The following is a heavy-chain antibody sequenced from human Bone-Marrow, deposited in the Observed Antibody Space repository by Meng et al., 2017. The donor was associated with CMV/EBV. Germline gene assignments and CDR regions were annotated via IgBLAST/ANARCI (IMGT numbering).Heavy chain of an antibody. D-gene: IGHD1-1*01. CDR3: ARDWNGGLIDY. CDR2: IIPIFGTA. V-gene: IGHV1-69*05. Sequence: SVKVSCKASGGTFSSYAISWVRQAPGQGLEWMGGIIPIFGTANYAQKFQGRVTMTRNTSISTAYMELRSLRSDDTAVYYCARDWNGGLIDYWGQGTLVTVSS. CDR1: GGTFSSYA. J-gene: IGHJ4*02.